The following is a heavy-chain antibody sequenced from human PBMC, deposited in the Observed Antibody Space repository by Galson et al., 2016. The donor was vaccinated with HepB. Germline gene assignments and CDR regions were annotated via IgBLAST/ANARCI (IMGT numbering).Heavy chain of an antibody. CDR2: IHYGGNT. D-gene: IGHD6-19*01. CDR3: ARAEYRIGSLYLDY. J-gene: IGHJ4*02. CDR1: GDSMNNYY. V-gene: IGHV4-59*01. Sequence: SETLSLTCIVSGDSMNNYYWSWVRQPPGKGLEWIGYIHYGGNTNYSPSLRSRVAISIDTSKRQFSLNLSSVTAADAAVYYCARAEYRIGSLYLDYWGQGSRVTVSS.